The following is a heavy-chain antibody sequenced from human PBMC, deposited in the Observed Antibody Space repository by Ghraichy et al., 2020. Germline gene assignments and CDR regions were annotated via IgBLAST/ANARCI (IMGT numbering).Heavy chain of an antibody. D-gene: IGHD3-22*01. CDR1: GFTFSSYA. CDR3: AKDSDYYDSSGYYFAY. V-gene: IGHV3-23*01. J-gene: IGHJ4*02. CDR2: ISGSGGST. Sequence: GGSLRLSCAASGFTFSSYAMSWVRQAPGKGLEWVSAISGSGGSTYYADSVKGRFTISRDNSKNTLYLQMNSLRAEDTAVYYCAKDSDYYDSSGYYFAYWGQGTLVTVSS.